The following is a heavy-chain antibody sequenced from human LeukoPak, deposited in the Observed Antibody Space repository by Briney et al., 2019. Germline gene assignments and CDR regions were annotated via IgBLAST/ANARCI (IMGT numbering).Heavy chain of an antibody. CDR1: GDSVSSNSAA. CDR3: AREGAHCSSTSCYSSGWYNGLAEGGYYYYMDV. CDR2: TYYRSKWYN. V-gene: IGHV6-1*01. J-gene: IGHJ6*03. Sequence: SQTLSLTCAISGDSVSSNSAAWNWIRQSPSRGLEWLGRTYYRSKWYNDYAVSVKSRITINPDTSKNQFSLQLNSVTPEDTAVYYCAREGAHCSSTSCYSSGWYNGLAEGGYYYYMDVWGKGTTVTISS. D-gene: IGHD2-2*02.